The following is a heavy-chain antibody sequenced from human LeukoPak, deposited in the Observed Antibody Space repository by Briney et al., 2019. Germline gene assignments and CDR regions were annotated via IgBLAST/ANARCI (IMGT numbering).Heavy chain of an antibody. CDR2: IYYSGST. V-gene: IGHV4-31*03. CDR1: GGSISSGGYS. CDR3: ASATWGPSLDY. D-gene: IGHD1-26*01. J-gene: IGHJ4*02. Sequence: PSETLSLTCTVSGGSISSGGYSWSWIRQHPGKGLEWIGYIYYSGSTYYNPSLKSRVTISVDTSKNQFSLKLSSVTAADTAVYYCASATWGPSLDYWGQGTLVTVSS.